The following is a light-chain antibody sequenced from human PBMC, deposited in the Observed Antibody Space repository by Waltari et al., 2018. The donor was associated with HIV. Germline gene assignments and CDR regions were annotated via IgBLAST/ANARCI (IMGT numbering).Light chain of an antibody. V-gene: IGKV1-39*01. J-gene: IGKJ1*01. CDR2: AAS. Sequence: DIQMTQSPSSLSASVGDRVSITCRASQTITRYLNWCQQKPGKAPKLLIYAASSLQSGVPSRFSGSGSGTDFTLTISSLQPEDFATYFCQQSYSDSWTFGQGTKVEIK. CDR1: QTITRY. CDR3: QQSYSDSWT.